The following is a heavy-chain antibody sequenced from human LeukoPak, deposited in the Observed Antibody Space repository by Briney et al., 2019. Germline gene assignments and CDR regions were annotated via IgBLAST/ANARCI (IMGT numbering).Heavy chain of an antibody. J-gene: IGHJ4*02. CDR3: ARDIAVAGNYDY. Sequence: PGRSLRLSCAASGFIFSSYGMHWVRQAPGKGLEWVAVIWYDGSNKYYADSVKGRFTISRDNSKNTLYLQMNSLRAEDTAVYYCARDIAVAGNYDYWGQGTLVTVSS. CDR1: GFIFSSYG. CDR2: IWYDGSNK. D-gene: IGHD6-19*01. V-gene: IGHV3-33*01.